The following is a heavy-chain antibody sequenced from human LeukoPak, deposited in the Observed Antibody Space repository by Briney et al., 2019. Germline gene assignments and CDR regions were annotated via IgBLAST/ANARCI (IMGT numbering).Heavy chain of an antibody. CDR1: GYTFSDYW. CDR2: IYPGDSDT. CDR3: ATQGPHYDYVTRALTDAFDI. V-gene: IGHV5-51*01. D-gene: IGHD3-16*01. J-gene: IGHJ3*02. Sequence: GESLKISCKASGYTFSDYWIGWVRQMPGQGLEWMGIIYPGDSDTRYSPSFQGQVTISADKSISTAYLQWSSLKASDTAMYYCATQGPHYDYVTRALTDAFDIWGQGTMVTVSS.